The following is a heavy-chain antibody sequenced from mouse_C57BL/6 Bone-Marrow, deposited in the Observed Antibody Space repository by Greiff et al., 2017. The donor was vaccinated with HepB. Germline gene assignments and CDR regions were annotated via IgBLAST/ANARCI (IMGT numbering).Heavy chain of an antibody. V-gene: IGHV1-22*01. J-gene: IGHJ3*01. CDR3: ARSFYDGFTGGFAY. CDR2: IKPNNGGT. D-gene: IGHD2-3*01. Sequence: VQLQQSGPELVKPGASVKMSCKASGYTFTDYNMHWVKQSHGKSLEWIGDIKPNNGGTSYNQKFKGKATLTVNKSSSTAYMELRSLTSEVSAVYYCARSFYDGFTGGFAYWGQGTLVTVSA. CDR1: GYTFTDYN.